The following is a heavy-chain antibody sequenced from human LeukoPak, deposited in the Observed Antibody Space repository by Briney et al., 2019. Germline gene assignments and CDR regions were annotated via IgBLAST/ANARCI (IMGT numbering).Heavy chain of an antibody. CDR1: GFTFDDYG. CDR3: AKGYSYGSYYMDV. Sequence: PGGSLRLSCAASGFTFDDYGMSWVRQAPGKGLEWVSGINWNGGSTGYADSVKGRFTISRDNAKNSLYLQMNSLRAEDTAVYYCAKGYSYGSYYMDVWGKGTTVTVSS. D-gene: IGHD5-18*01. V-gene: IGHV3-20*04. J-gene: IGHJ6*03. CDR2: INWNGGST.